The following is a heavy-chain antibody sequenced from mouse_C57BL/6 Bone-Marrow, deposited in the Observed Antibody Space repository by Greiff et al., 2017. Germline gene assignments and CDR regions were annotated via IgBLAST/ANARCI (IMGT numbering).Heavy chain of an antibody. Sequence: VKLMESGPGLVAPSQSLSITCTVSGFSLTSYCVDWVRQSPGKGLEWLGVIWGVGSTNYNSALKSRLCISKDNSKSQVFLKMNRLQTDDTAMYYCASRCYYGNFWFAYWGQGTLVTVSA. CDR3: ASRCYYGNFWFAY. V-gene: IGHV2-6*01. CDR2: IWGVGST. D-gene: IGHD2-1*01. CDR1: GFSLTSYC. J-gene: IGHJ3*01.